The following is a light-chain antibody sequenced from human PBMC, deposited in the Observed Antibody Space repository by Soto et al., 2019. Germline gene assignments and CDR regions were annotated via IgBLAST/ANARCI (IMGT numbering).Light chain of an antibody. CDR1: SSDVGSYEF. J-gene: IGLJ1*01. CDR2: EGS. Sequence: QSALTQPASVSESPGQSIIISCTGTSSDVGSYEFVSWYQQYPGKAPKLMIYEGSKRPSGVSDRFSGSKSGNTASLTISGLQAEDEADYFCCSYAGGSNVFGAGTKLTVL. CDR3: CSYAGGSNV. V-gene: IGLV2-23*03.